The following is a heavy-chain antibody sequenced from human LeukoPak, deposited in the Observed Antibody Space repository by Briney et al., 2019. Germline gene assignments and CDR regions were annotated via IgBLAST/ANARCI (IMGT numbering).Heavy chain of an antibody. D-gene: IGHD3-9*01. CDR2: INPSGGST. J-gene: IGHJ6*02. V-gene: IGHV1-46*01. CDR3: ARDGYYDILTDTYYYYYGMDV. Sequence: GASVKVSCKASGYTFTSYYMHWVRQAPGQGLEWMGIINPSGGSTSYAQKFQGRVNMTRDTSTSTVYMELSSLRSEDTAVYYCARDGYYDILTDTYYYYYGMDVWGQGTTVTVSS. CDR1: GYTFTSYY.